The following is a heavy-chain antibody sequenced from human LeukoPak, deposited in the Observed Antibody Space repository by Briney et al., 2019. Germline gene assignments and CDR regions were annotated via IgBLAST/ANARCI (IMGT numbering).Heavy chain of an antibody. CDR1: GFTFSSYS. CDR3: ARLSSSGYYG. D-gene: IGHD3-22*01. V-gene: IGHV3-48*04. Sequence: AGGSLRLSCAASGFTFSSYSMNWVRQAPGKGLEWVSYISSSSSTIYYADSVKGRFTISRDNAKNSLYLQMNSLRAEDTAVYYCARLSSSGYYGWGQGTLVTVSS. J-gene: IGHJ4*02. CDR2: ISSSSSTI.